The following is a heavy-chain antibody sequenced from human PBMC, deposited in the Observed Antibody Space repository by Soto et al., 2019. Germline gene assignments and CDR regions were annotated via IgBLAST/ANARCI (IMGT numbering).Heavy chain of an antibody. V-gene: IGHV3-23*01. CDR1: GFTFSSYA. CDR3: AKCSPRYSSGLKAYYFDY. D-gene: IGHD6-19*01. CDR2: ISGSGGST. Sequence: PGGSLRLYCAASGFTFSSYAMSWVRQAPGKGLEWVSVISGSGGSTYYADSVRGRFTISRDNSKNTLYLQMNSLRAEGTAVYYCAKCSPRYSSGLKAYYFDYWGQGTLVTVSS. J-gene: IGHJ4*02.